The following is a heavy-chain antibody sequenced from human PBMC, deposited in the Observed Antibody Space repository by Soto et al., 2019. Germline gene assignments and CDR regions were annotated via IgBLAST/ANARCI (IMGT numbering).Heavy chain of an antibody. V-gene: IGHV3-64*01. CDR1: GFTFCTYA. Sequence: PGGSLRLYCAASGFTFCTYAMHWVRQAPGKGLEYVSALTNNGGTTYYASSVKGRFTISGDNSKNTLYLQMGSLRAEDMAVYYCARAASSTWYLAYWGQGTLVTVSS. D-gene: IGHD6-13*01. J-gene: IGHJ4*02. CDR3: ARAASSTWYLAY. CDR2: LTNNGGTT.